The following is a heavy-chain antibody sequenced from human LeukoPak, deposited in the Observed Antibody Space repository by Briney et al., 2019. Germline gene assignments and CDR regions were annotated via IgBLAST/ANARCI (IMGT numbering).Heavy chain of an antibody. CDR2: FDPEDGET. D-gene: IGHD2-2*01. V-gene: IGHV1-24*01. CDR1: GYTLTELS. Sequence: ASVKVSCKVSGYTLTELSMHWVRQAPGKGLEWMGGFDPEDGETIYAQKLQGRVTMTRDTSTSTAYMELRSLRSDDTAVYYCARADIVVVPAAPFYFDYWGQGTLVTVSS. CDR3: ARADIVVVPAAPFYFDY. J-gene: IGHJ4*02.